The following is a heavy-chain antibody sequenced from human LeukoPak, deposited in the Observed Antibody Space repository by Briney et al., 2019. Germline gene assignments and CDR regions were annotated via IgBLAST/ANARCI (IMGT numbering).Heavy chain of an antibody. Sequence: SQTLSLTCTVSGGSISSGSYYWSWIRQPPGKGLEWIGYIYYSGSTNYNPSLKSQVTISVDTSKNQFSLKLSSVTAADTAVYYCARGVYYGDLDYWGQGTLVTVSS. CDR1: GGSISSGSYY. D-gene: IGHD4-17*01. J-gene: IGHJ4*02. CDR2: IYYSGST. CDR3: ARGVYYGDLDY. V-gene: IGHV4-61*01.